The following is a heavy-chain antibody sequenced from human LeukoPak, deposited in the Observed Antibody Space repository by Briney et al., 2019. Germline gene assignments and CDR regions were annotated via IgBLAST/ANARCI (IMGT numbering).Heavy chain of an antibody. D-gene: IGHD2-15*01. CDR1: GGSISSSSYY. Sequence: SETLSLTCTVSGGSISSSSYYWGWIRQPPGKGLEWIGSIYYSGSTYYNPSLKSRVTISVDTSKNQFSLKLSSVTAADTAVYYSARGSGGGQNWFDPWGQGTLVTVSS. J-gene: IGHJ5*02. CDR3: ARGSGGGQNWFDP. CDR2: IYYSGST. V-gene: IGHV4-39*01.